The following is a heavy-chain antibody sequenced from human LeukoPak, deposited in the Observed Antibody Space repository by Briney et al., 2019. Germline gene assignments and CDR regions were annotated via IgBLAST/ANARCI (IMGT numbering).Heavy chain of an antibody. CDR3: ATYSSSWFVGAFDI. D-gene: IGHD6-13*01. V-gene: IGHV4-34*01. J-gene: IGHJ3*02. CDR2: INHSGST. Sequence: SETLSLTCAVYGGSFSGYYWSWIRQPPGKGLEWIGEINHSGSTNYNPSLKSRVTISVDTSKNQFSLKLSSVTAADTAVYYCATYSSSWFVGAFDIWGQGTMVTVSS. CDR1: GGSFSGYY.